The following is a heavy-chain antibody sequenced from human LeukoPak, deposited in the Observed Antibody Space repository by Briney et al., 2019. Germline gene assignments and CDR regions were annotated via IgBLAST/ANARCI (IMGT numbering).Heavy chain of an antibody. CDR1: GYTFTSYG. V-gene: IGHV1-18*01. D-gene: IGHD6-19*01. CDR2: ISAYNGNT. CDR3: ARDRIAVAGNPLDFDY. J-gene: IGHJ4*02. Sequence: ASVKVSCKASGYTFTSYGISWVRQAPGQGLEWMGWISAYNGNTNYAQKLQGRVTMTTDTSTSTAYMELRSLRSDDTAAYYCARDRIAVAGNPLDFDYWGQGTLVTVSS.